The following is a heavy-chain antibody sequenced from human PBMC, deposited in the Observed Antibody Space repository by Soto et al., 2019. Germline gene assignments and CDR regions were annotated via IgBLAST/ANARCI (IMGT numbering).Heavy chain of an antibody. CDR3: AREGGALNV. CDR1: GGSIRRGGYY. J-gene: IGHJ6*02. V-gene: IGHV4-31*03. CDR2: IFYSGST. Sequence: QVQLQESGPGLEKPSQTLSLTCTVSGGSIRRGGYYWSWIRQHPGKGLEWIGYIFYSGSTYFNPSLKSRVTIAVDTSKNQFSLKLSSVTAADTAVYYCAREGGALNVWGQGTTVTVSS.